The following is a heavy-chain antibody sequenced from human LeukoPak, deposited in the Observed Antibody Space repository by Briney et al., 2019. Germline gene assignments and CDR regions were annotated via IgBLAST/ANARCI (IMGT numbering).Heavy chain of an antibody. CDR1: GYTFTRYY. J-gene: IGHJ5*02. CDR3: ARERIAMVRGVSIWFDP. V-gene: IGHV1-3*01. CDR2: INVSNGNT. D-gene: IGHD3-10*01. Sequence: GASVKVSCKASGYTFTRYYMHWVRQAPGQRLEWMGWINVSNGNTKYSQKFQGRVTITRDTSASTAYMELNSLRSGDTVVYYCARERIAMVRGVSIWFDPWGQGTLVSVSS.